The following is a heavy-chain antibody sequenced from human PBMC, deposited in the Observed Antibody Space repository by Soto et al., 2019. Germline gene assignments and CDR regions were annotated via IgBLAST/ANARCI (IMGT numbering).Heavy chain of an antibody. V-gene: IGHV3-23*01. CDR3: ERDAGLLPVILLGF. Sequence: EVRLLESGGGLVQPGGSLTLSSATSGFTLNHYSMGWVRQAPGKGLEWVSSINRGGGPCYADYVKCRFTISRDNSKNMLYLRMNSLRAADTAVYFCERDAGLLPVILLGFWGQGTLVTVSS. J-gene: IGHJ4*02. CDR2: INRGGGP. CDR1: GFTLNHYS. D-gene: IGHD3-16*02.